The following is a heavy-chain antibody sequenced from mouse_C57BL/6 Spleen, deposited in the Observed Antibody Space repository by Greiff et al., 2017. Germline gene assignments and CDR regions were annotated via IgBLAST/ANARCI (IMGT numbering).Heavy chain of an antibody. V-gene: IGHV5-9-1*02. CDR3: TRCYDYDVGFAY. Sequence: EVHLVESGEGLVKPGGSLKLSCAASGFTFSSYAMSWVRQTPEKRLEWVAYISSGGDYIYYADTVKGRFTISRDNARNTLYLQMSSLKSEDTAMYYCTRCYDYDVGFAYWGQGTLVTVSA. CDR1: GFTFSSYA. D-gene: IGHD2-4*01. CDR2: ISSGGDYI. J-gene: IGHJ3*01.